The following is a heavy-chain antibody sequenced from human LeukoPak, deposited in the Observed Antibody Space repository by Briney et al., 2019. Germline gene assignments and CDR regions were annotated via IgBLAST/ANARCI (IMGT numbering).Heavy chain of an antibody. CDR2: INTHNGDT. Sequence: GASVKVSCKASGYTFASFGITWVRQAPGQGLEWMGCINTHNGDTNYAQKLQGRVTMTTDTSTSTAYMELRSLRSDDTAVYYCARDGYRLSGYFYYMDVWGKGTTVTVSS. D-gene: IGHD2-2*03. CDR1: GYTFASFG. J-gene: IGHJ6*03. CDR3: ARDGYRLSGYFYYMDV. V-gene: IGHV1-18*01.